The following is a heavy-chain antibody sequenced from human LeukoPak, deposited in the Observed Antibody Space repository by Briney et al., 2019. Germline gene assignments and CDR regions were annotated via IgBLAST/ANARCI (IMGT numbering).Heavy chain of an antibody. CDR2: IISKAYGGTT. CDR1: GLTFGDYA. J-gene: IGHJ4*02. Sequence: GGSLRLSCTASGLTFGDYAMSWFRQAPGEGLEWVSFIISKAYGGTTESAASVKGRFTISRDDSKSIAYLQMNSLKTEDTAVYYCTRVGYDFWSGYYQEEFDYWGQGTLVTVSS. CDR3: TRVGYDFWSGYYQEEFDY. D-gene: IGHD3-3*01. V-gene: IGHV3-49*03.